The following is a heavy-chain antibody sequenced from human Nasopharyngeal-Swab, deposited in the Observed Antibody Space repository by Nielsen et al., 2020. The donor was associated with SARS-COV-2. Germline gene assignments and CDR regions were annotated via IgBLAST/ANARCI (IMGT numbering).Heavy chain of an antibody. D-gene: IGHD4-23*01. CDR3: ARVDTYGGNYDDGFDF. CDR2: MNPNNGRS. V-gene: IGHV1-8*01. Sequence: ASAKVSCKASGYTFTRYDTNWVRQATGQGLEWMGWMNPNNGRSVYAQRFQGRMTMTRNTAMSTAYLELSSLRSEDTAVYYCARVDTYGGNYDDGFDFWGQGTMVSVSS. J-gene: IGHJ3*01. CDR1: GYTFTRYD.